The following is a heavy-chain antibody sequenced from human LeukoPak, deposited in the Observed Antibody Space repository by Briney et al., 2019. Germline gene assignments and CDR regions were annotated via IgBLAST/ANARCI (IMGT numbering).Heavy chain of an antibody. D-gene: IGHD3-16*02. CDR1: GGSISSSSYY. J-gene: IGHJ6*04. V-gene: IGHV4-39*01. CDR2: IYYSGST. Sequence: SETLSLTCTVSGGSISSSSYYWGWIRQPPGKGLEWIGSIYYSGSTYYNPSLKSRVTISVDTFKNQFSLKLSSVTAADTAVYYCARPGLSMDVWGKGTTVTVSS. CDR3: ARPGLSMDV.